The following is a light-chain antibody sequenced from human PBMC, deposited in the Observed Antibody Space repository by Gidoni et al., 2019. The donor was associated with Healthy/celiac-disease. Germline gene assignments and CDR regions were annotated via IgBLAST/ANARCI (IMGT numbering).Light chain of an antibody. CDR1: QSISSY. CDR2: AAT. CDR3: QQSYSTPLIYT. Sequence: DIQTTQFPSFLSASVGDRVTITCRASQSISSYLNWYQQKSGKDPKLLIYAATSLQSGVPSRFSGSGSGTDCTLTISSLQPEGCATYYCQQSYSTPLIYTFGQGTKLEIK. V-gene: IGKV1-39*01. J-gene: IGKJ2*01.